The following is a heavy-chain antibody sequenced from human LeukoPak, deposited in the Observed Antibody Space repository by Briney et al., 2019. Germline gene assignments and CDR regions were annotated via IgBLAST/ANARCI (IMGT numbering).Heavy chain of an antibody. V-gene: IGHV3-21*01. Sequence: NTGGSLRLSFAASVFTISSYTLTWVRQAPGKGLEWVSSISSTGSFIYYGDSVKGRFTISRDNAKNSLNLQMNSLRPEDTAVYHCAHDSYELRLLDRATDWLDPWGQGTLVTVSS. CDR1: VFTISSYT. J-gene: IGHJ5*02. CDR2: ISSTGSFI. D-gene: IGHD3-16*01. CDR3: AHDSYELRLLDRATDWLDP.